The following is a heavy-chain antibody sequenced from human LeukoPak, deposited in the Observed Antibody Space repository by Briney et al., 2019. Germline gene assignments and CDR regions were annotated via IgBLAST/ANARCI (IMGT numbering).Heavy chain of an antibody. CDR3: ARDPPVAGYGMDV. Sequence: GGSLRLSCAASGFTFSSYWMHWVRQAPGKGLVWVSRINSDGSSTSYADSVKGRFTISRDNAKNSLFLQMNSLRAEDTAVYYCARDPPVAGYGMDVWGQGTTVTVSS. D-gene: IGHD6-19*01. J-gene: IGHJ6*02. CDR1: GFTFSSYW. CDR2: INSDGSST. V-gene: IGHV3-74*01.